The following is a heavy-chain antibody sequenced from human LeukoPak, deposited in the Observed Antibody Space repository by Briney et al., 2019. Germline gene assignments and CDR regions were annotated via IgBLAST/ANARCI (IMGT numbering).Heavy chain of an antibody. CDR3: ARGLSWVDY. J-gene: IGHJ4*02. D-gene: IGHD3-10*01. V-gene: IGHV3-53*04. CDR1: GFSVSYYY. Sequence: GGSLRLSCEASGFSVSYYYMVWVRQAPGKGLEWVSVIYSGGSTYYADSVKGRFTISRHNSKNTLYLQMNSLRAEDTAVYYCARGLSWVDYWGQGTLVTVSS. CDR2: IYSGGST.